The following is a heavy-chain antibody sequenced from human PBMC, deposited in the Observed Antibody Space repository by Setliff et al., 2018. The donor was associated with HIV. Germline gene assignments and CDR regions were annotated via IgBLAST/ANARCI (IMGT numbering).Heavy chain of an antibody. CDR3: ARDQANYYDSSGYYYFDY. V-gene: IGHV4-4*07. CDR1: GGSISSYY. D-gene: IGHD3-22*01. Sequence: ETLSLTCTVSGGSISSYYWSWIRQPAGKGLEWIGRIYTSGSTNYNPSLKSRVTMSVDTSKNQFSLKLSSVTAADTAVYYCARDQANYYDSSGYYYFDYWGQGTLVTV. J-gene: IGHJ4*02. CDR2: IYTSGST.